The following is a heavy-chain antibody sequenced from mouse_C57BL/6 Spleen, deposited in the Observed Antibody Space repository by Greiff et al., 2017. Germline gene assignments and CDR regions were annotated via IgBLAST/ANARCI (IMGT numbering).Heavy chain of an antibody. CDR1: GFTFSDYG. V-gene: IGHV5-17*01. D-gene: IGHD1-1*01. CDR2: ISSGSSTI. Sequence: DVILVESGGGLVKPGGSLKLSCAASGFTFSDYGMHWVRQAPEKGLEWVAYISSGSSTIYYADTVKGRFTISRDNAKNTLFLQMTSLRSEDTAMYYCARGVHYYGSSWFAYWGQGTLVTVSA. J-gene: IGHJ3*01. CDR3: ARGVHYYGSSWFAY.